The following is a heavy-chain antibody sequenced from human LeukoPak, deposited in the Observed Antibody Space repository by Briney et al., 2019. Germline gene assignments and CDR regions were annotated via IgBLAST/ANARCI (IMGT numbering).Heavy chain of an antibody. Sequence: GASVKVSCKASGYTFTGYYMHWARQAPGQGLEWMGWINPNSGGTNYAQKFQGRVTMTRDTSISTAYMELSSLRSEDTAVYYCATYQQLATNLFDYWGQGTLVTVSS. CDR1: GYTFTGYY. CDR2: INPNSGGT. J-gene: IGHJ4*02. V-gene: IGHV1-2*02. D-gene: IGHD6-13*01. CDR3: ATYQQLATNLFDY.